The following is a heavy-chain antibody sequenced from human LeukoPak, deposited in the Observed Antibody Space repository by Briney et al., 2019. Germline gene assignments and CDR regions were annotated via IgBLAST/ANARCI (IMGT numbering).Heavy chain of an antibody. CDR2: MYYRGST. CDR1: GVSISSSSHY. Sequence: PSETLSLTCNVSGVSISSSSHYWGWIRQPPGKGLEWIGSMYYRGSTYHNPSLKSRVTISVDTSKNQFSLKLSSVTAADTAVYYCATTTIRLGYWGQGTLVTVSS. V-gene: IGHV4-39*07. D-gene: IGHD1-26*01. J-gene: IGHJ4*02. CDR3: ATTTIRLGY.